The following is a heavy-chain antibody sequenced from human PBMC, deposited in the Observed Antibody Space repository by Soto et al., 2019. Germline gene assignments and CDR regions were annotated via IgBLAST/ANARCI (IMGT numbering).Heavy chain of an antibody. CDR3: ARTHNVNLYGSWEGWFDS. D-gene: IGHD1-26*01. CDR2: INHSGRT. CDR1: GGSISSGGYS. V-gene: IGHV4-30-2*01. Sequence: QLQLQESGSGLVKPSQTLSLTCAVSGGSISSGGYSWSWIRQPPGKGLEWIGYINHSGRTYYNPSLKSRVPISVDRSKNQFSLKLWSVTAADTAVYFCARTHNVNLYGSWEGWFDSWGQGTLVTVSS. J-gene: IGHJ5*01.